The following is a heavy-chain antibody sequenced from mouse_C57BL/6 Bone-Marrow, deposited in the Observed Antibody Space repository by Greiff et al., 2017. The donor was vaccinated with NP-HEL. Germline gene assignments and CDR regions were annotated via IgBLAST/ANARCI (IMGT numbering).Heavy chain of an antibody. CDR2: IRSKSNNYAT. CDR1: GFSFNTYA. CDR3: VRKRGDY. Sequence: DVKLVESGGGLVQPKGSLKLSCAASGFSFNTYAMNWVRQAQGKGLEWVARIRSKSNNYATYYADSVKDRFTISRDDSESMLYLQMNNLKTEDTAMYYCVRKRGDYWGQGTSVTVSS. V-gene: IGHV10-1*01. J-gene: IGHJ4*01.